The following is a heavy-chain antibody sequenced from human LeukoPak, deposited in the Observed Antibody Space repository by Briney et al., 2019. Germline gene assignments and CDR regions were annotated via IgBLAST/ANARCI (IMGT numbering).Heavy chain of an antibody. V-gene: IGHV3-21*01. CDR2: ITSSSSYI. CDR3: ARFGYVAAVDL. CDR1: GFTFSSYS. J-gene: IGHJ4*02. Sequence: GGSLRLSCAASGFTFSSYSINWARQAPGKGLEWVSSITSSSSYIYYADSLKGRFTISRDNAKNLLYLQMNSLRAEDTAVYYCARFGYVAAVDLWGQGTLVTVSS. D-gene: IGHD2-15*01.